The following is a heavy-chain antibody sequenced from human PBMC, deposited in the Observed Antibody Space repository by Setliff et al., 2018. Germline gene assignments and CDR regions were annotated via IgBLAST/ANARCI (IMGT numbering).Heavy chain of an antibody. V-gene: IGHV4-59*12. CDR1: GGSISTYY. J-gene: IGHJ3*02. Sequence: SETLSLTCNVSGGSISTYYWTWIRQPPGKGLEWIGYIYYRGSTNYNPSLKSRVTISVDKSKNQFSLRLRPVTAADTAVYFCARGGDPTVTTQLDAFDIWGQGTMVTVSS. D-gene: IGHD4-4*01. CDR2: IYYRGST. CDR3: ARGGDPTVTTQLDAFDI.